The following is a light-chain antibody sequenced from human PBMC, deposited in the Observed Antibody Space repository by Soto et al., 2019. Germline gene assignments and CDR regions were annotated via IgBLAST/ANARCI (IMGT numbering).Light chain of an antibody. CDR2: GAS. CDR3: QPYNNWPPA. J-gene: IGKJ1*01. Sequence: EIVMTQSPATLSVSPGERATLSCRASQRVSSNLAWYQQKPGQAPRLLIYGASTRATGIPARFIGSGSGTEFTLTISSMQSEDFAVYYCQPYNNWPPAFGQGTKVEI. CDR1: QRVSSN. V-gene: IGKV3-15*01.